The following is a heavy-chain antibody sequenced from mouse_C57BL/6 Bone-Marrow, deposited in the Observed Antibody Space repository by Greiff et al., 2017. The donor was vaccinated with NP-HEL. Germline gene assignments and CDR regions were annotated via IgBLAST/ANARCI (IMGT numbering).Heavy chain of an antibody. Sequence: QVQLQQPGAELVMPGASVKLSCKASGYTFTSYWMHWVKQRPGQGLEWIGEIDPSDSYTNYNQQFKGKSTLTVAKSSSTAYMQLSSLTSEDSAVYYCARFYYDYDYAMDYWGQGTSVTVSS. V-gene: IGHV1-69*01. CDR2: IDPSDSYT. D-gene: IGHD2-4*01. J-gene: IGHJ4*01. CDR3: ARFYYDYDYAMDY. CDR1: GYTFTSYW.